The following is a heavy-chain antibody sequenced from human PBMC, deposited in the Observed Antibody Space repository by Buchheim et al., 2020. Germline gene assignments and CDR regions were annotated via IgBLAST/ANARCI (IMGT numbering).Heavy chain of an antibody. CDR1: GGSISSGGYP. Sequence: QLQLQESGSGLVKPSQTLSLTCAVSGGSISSGGYPWSWIRQPPGKGLEWIGYIYHSGSTYYNPSLKSRVTISVDRSKNQFSLKLSSVTAADTAVYYCARGSATGVWFDPWGQGTL. CDR3: ARGSATGVWFDP. D-gene: IGHD7-27*01. V-gene: IGHV4-30-2*01. J-gene: IGHJ5*02. CDR2: IYHSGST.